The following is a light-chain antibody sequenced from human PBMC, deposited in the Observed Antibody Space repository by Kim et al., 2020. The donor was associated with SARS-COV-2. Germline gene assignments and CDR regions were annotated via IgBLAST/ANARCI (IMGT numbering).Light chain of an antibody. CDR2: AAS. V-gene: IGKV1-8*01. CDR3: QQYYSYPIT. Sequence: AIRITQSPSSLSASTGDRVTITCRASQGISSYLAWYQQKPGKASKLLIYAASTLQSGVPSRFSGSGSGTDFTLTISCLQSEDFATYYCQQYYSYPITFGQGTRLVIK. J-gene: IGKJ5*01. CDR1: QGISSY.